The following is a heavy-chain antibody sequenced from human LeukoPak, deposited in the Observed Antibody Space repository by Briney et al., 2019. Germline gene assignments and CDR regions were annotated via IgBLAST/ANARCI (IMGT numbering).Heavy chain of an antibody. CDR1: GNTFIGYY. CDR3: GREKNHGSYVLVH. Sequence: ASLKVSPEPSGNTFIGYYIHSGRPTPQQGVGRMEWINTNSGGTNYAQTFQGRVTMTRDTSISTAYRELRRLRSDATAVYYCGREKNHGSYVLVHWGQGTLVTVSS. D-gene: IGHD2-8*01. CDR2: INTNSGGT. V-gene: IGHV1-2*02. J-gene: IGHJ4*02.